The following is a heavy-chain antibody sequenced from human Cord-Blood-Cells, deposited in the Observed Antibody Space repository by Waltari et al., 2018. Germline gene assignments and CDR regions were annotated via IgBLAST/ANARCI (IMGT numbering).Heavy chain of an antibody. V-gene: IGHV4-31*02. J-gene: IGHJ4*01. D-gene: IGHD2-2*01. CDR2: IYYRGST. CDR3: ARFPLYCSSTSCFFDY. Sequence: YIYYRGSTYYNPSLKSRVTISVDTSKNQFSLKLSSVTAADTAVYYCARFPLYCSSTSCFFDYWGQGTLVTVSS.